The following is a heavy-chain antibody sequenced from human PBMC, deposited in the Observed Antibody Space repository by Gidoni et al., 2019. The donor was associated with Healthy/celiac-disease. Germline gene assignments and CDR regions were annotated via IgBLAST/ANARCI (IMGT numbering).Heavy chain of an antibody. Sequence: EVQLLESGGGLVQPGGSLRLSCAATGFTFSTSAMNWVRQAPGKGLEWVSLISGSGGSTYYADSVKGRFTISRDNSKNTLYLQMNSLRAEDTALYYCAKDPGFSGNDAFDIWGQGTMVTVSS. V-gene: IGHV3-23*01. D-gene: IGHD3-3*01. CDR1: GFTFSTSA. J-gene: IGHJ3*02. CDR2: ISGSGGST. CDR3: AKDPGFSGNDAFDI.